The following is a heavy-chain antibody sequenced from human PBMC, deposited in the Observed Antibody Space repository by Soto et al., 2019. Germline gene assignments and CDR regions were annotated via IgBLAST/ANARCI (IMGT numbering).Heavy chain of an antibody. Sequence: GGSLRLSCAASGFTFTNYGMHWVRQAPGKGLEWVAVISNTGTNKYFAYSLKGRVTISRDNSKNTLYLQVNSLRADDTAVYYCAKDVGSFADYFGMDVWGQGTTVTVSS. CDR1: GFTFTNYG. CDR3: AKDVGSFADYFGMDV. J-gene: IGHJ6*02. D-gene: IGHD3-10*01. CDR2: ISNTGTNK. V-gene: IGHV3-30*18.